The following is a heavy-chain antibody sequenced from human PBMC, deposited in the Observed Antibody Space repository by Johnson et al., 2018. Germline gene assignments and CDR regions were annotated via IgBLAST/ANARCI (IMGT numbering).Heavy chain of an antibody. D-gene: IGHD2-21*01. J-gene: IGHJ6*02. CDR2: IYSGGNT. CDR1: GFTVSSNY. CDR3: ARGKVGINYYYGMDV. V-gene: IGHV3-53*01. Sequence: VQLVQSGGDLIQPGGSLRLSCAASGFTVSSNYMTWVRQAPGKGLEWVSVIYSGGNTYYADSVKGRFTISRDNFKNTLYLQMNRLRAEDTAVYYCARGKVGINYYYGMDVWGQGTTVTVSS.